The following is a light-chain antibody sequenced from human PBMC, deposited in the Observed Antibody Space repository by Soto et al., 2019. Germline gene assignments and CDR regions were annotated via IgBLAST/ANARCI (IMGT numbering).Light chain of an antibody. CDR1: QSVSSSY. V-gene: IGKV3-20*01. Sequence: EIVLTQSPGTLSLSPGERATLSCRASQSVSSSYLAWYQQKPGQTPRLLFYGASSRATGIPDRFSGSGSGTDFTLTISRLESEDFAVYYCKQYGSSPFPFGPGTKVDIK. J-gene: IGKJ3*01. CDR2: GAS. CDR3: KQYGSSPFP.